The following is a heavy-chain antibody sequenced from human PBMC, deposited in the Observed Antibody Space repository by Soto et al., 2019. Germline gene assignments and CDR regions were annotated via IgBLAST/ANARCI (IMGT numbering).Heavy chain of an antibody. J-gene: IGHJ4*02. CDR1: GGSISSSSYY. V-gene: IGHV4-39*01. CDR3: ARRRSWSTPDY. D-gene: IGHD6-13*01. Sequence: SETLSLTCTVSGGSISSSSYYWGWIRQPPGKGLEWIGSIYYSGSTYYNPSLKSRVTISVDTSKNQFSLKLGSVTAADTAVYYCARRRSWSTPDYWGQGTLVTVSS. CDR2: IYYSGST.